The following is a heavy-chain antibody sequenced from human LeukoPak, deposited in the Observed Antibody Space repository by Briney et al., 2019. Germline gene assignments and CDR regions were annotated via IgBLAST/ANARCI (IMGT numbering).Heavy chain of an antibody. D-gene: IGHD6-19*01. CDR3: ARVRRSSGWLGDY. J-gene: IGHJ4*02. CDR2: IYPGDSDT. V-gene: IGHV5-51*01. Sequence: GEPLKISCKGSGYSFTSYWIGWVRQMPGKGLEWMGIIYPGDSDTRYSPSFQGQVTISADKPVSTAYLQWSSLKASDTAIYYCARVRRSSGWLGDYWGQGTLVTVSS. CDR1: GYSFTSYW.